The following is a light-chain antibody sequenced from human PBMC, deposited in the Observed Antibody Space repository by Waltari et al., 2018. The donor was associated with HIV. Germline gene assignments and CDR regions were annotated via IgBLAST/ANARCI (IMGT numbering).Light chain of an antibody. J-gene: IGKJ2*01. V-gene: IGKV4-1*01. CDR1: QSVFYISNNKKS. CDR3: QQYYSPAFT. CDR2: WAS. Sequence: MVMTQSPDSLAVSLGERATFNCKSSQSVFYISNNKKSLAWYQQKPGQPPKLLIYWASTRESGVPDRFSGSGSGTDFTLTISSLQAEDVAVYYCQQYYSPAFTFGQGTKLEIK.